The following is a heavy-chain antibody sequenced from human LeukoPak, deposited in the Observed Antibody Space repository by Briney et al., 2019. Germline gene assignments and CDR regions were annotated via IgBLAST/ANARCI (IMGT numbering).Heavy chain of an antibody. J-gene: IGHJ4*02. Sequence: GASVKVSCKASGYTFSDYAMHWVRQAPGQRLEWMGWINAGNGDTKYSQKFQGRVTITWDTSASTVHMELRSLRSEDTAVYYCARNLVGKTDFDYWGQGTLVTVSS. V-gene: IGHV1-3*01. D-gene: IGHD1-1*01. CDR2: INAGNGDT. CDR1: GYTFSDYA. CDR3: ARNLVGKTDFDY.